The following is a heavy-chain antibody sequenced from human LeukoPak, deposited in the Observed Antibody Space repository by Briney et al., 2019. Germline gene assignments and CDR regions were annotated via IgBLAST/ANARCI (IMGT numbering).Heavy chain of an antibody. CDR2: INPNSGDT. Sequence: ASVKVSCKASGYTFTGYYIHWVRQAPGQGLEWMGRINPNSGDTKCAEKFQGGLTMTRDTSIDTAYMELSGLRSDDTAVYYCSTDSGSYPPPFEYWGQGTLVTVS. D-gene: IGHD3-10*01. CDR3: STDSGSYPPPFEY. V-gene: IGHV1-2*06. CDR1: GYTFTGYY. J-gene: IGHJ4*02.